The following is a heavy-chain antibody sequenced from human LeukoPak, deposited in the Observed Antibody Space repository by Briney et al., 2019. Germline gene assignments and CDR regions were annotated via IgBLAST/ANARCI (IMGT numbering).Heavy chain of an antibody. CDR2: ISASGSSA. CDR1: GFTFSSSA. D-gene: IGHD5-12*01. Sequence: GGSLRLSCAASGFTFSSSAMSWVRQAPGKGLEWVSAISASGSSAYYADSVKGRFTVFRDNSKNTLYLQMNSLRAEDTAEYYCAREDRGYDYDFWGQGTLVTVSS. V-gene: IGHV3-23*01. J-gene: IGHJ4*02. CDR3: AREDRGYDYDF.